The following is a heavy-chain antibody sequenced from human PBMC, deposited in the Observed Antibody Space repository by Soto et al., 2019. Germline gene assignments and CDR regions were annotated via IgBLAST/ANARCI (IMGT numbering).Heavy chain of an antibody. CDR1: GGSISNHY. CDR2: INHSGST. D-gene: IGHD4-17*01. Sequence: SETLSLTCTVSGGSISNHYWSWIRQPPGKGLEWIGEINHSGSTNYNPSLKSRVTISVDTSKNQFSLKLSSVTAADTAVYYCAEQKVYGDYDYWGQGTLVTVSS. J-gene: IGHJ4*02. V-gene: IGHV4-34*01. CDR3: AEQKVYGDYDY.